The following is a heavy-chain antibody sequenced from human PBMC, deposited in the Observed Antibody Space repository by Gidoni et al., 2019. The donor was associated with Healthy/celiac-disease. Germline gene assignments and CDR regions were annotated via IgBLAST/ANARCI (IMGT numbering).Heavy chain of an antibody. CDR2: ISGSGGST. Sequence: EVQLLESGGGLVQHGGSLRLSCAASGFTFSSYALSWVRQAPGTGLEWVSAISGSGGSTYYADSVKGRFTISRDNSKNTLYLQMNSLRAEDTAVYYCAKDSQHGLLWFGAPAAFDPWGQGTLVTVSS. CDR1: GFTFSSYA. D-gene: IGHD3-10*01. CDR3: AKDSQHGLLWFGAPAAFDP. J-gene: IGHJ5*02. V-gene: IGHV3-23*01.